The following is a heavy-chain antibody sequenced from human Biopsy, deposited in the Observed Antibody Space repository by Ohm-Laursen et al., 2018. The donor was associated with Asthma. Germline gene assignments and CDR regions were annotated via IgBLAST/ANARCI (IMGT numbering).Heavy chain of an antibody. V-gene: IGHV1-3*01. Sequence: GASVKVSCKASGYTFINYAIHWVRQAPGQRLEWMGWINAGNGNTKYPQKFQGRVTISRDTSASTAYMDLSSLRSEDTAVYYCARTYYDFLTGQVNDAFAMWGRGTMVTVSS. CDR1: GYTFINYA. CDR3: ARTYYDFLTGQVNDAFAM. J-gene: IGHJ3*02. CDR2: INAGNGNT. D-gene: IGHD3-9*01.